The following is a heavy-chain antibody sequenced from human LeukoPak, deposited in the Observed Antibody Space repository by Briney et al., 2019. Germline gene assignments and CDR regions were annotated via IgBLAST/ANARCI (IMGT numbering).Heavy chain of an antibody. D-gene: IGHD4-17*01. CDR3: ARDPEMTTVTTGDY. V-gene: IGHV3-33*01. CDR1: GFTFSSYG. J-gene: IGHJ4*02. CDR2: IWYDGSNK. Sequence: GGSLRLSCAASGFTFSSYGMHWVRQAPGKGLEWVAVIWYDGSNKYYVDSVKGRFTISRDNSKNTLYLQMNSLRAEDTAVYYCARDPEMTTVTTGDYWGQGTLVTVSS.